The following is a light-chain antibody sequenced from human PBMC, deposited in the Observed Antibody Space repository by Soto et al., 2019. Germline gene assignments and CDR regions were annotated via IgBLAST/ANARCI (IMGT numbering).Light chain of an antibody. Sequence: AIRMTQSPSSLSASTGDGVTITCRASQGVSNCLAWYQQKPGQAPKVLIHAASTLQGGVPSRFSGSGSGTDFTLTISGLQSDDFATYYCQQYYTYPWTFGQGTKVDIK. CDR1: QGVSNC. CDR2: AAS. CDR3: QQYYTYPWT. V-gene: IGKV1-8*01. J-gene: IGKJ1*01.